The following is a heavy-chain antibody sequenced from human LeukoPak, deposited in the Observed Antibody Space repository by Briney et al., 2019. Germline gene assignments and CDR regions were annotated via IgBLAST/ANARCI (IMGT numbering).Heavy chain of an antibody. J-gene: IGHJ5*02. CDR2: IYTSGST. CDR3: ARDNIAIFGVVDNWFGP. Sequence: SETLSLTCTVSGGSISSYYWSWIRQPAGKGLEWIGRIYTSGSTNYNPSLKSRVTMSVDTSKNQFSLKLSSVTAADTAVYYCARDNIAIFGVVDNWFGPWGQGTLVTVSS. V-gene: IGHV4-4*07. CDR1: GGSISSYY. D-gene: IGHD3-3*01.